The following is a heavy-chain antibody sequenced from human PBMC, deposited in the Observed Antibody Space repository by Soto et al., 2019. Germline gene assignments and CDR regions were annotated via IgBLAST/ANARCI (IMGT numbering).Heavy chain of an antibody. V-gene: IGHV4-59*01. CDR1: GGSISSYY. Sequence: QVQLQESGPGLVKPSETLSLTCTVSGGSISSYYWSWIRQPPGRGLEWLGYIYYSGSTNYNPSLNSPATTSVNTPKTQFSQQLASVTAADTAVYYCARVGSGWWYFDYWGQGTLVTVSS. CDR2: IYYSGST. D-gene: IGHD6-19*01. CDR3: ARVGSGWWYFDY. J-gene: IGHJ4*02.